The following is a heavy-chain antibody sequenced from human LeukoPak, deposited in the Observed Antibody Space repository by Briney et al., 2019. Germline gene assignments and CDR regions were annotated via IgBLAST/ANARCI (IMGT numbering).Heavy chain of an antibody. V-gene: IGHV3-48*01. J-gene: IGHJ4*02. CDR3: ARGRYYYDSSGNELDY. Sequence: GGSLRLSCAASGFTFSSYSMNWVRQAPGKGLEWVSYISSSSSTIYYADSVKDRFTISRDNAKNSLYLQMNSLRAEDTAVYYCARGRYYYDSSGNELDYWGQGTLVTVSS. CDR1: GFTFSSYS. CDR2: ISSSSSTI. D-gene: IGHD3-22*01.